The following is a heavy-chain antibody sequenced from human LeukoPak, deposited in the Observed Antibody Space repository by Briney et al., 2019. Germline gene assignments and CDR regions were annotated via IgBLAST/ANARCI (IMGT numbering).Heavy chain of an antibody. D-gene: IGHD3-22*01. V-gene: IGHV5-51*01. Sequence: GESLKISCKGSGYSFTTYWIGWVRQMPGKGLEWMGIIYPHDSDTRYSPSFQGQVTISADKSISTAYLQWSSLKASDTAMYYCARAYYYDSSGYYLDYWGQGTLVTVSS. CDR3: ARAYYYDSSGYYLDY. CDR1: GYSFTTYW. CDR2: IYPHDSDT. J-gene: IGHJ4*02.